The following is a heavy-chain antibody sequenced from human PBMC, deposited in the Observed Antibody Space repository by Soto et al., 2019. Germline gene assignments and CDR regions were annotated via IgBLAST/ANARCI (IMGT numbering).Heavy chain of an antibody. Sequence: QVQLQESGPGLVKPSQTLSLTCTVSGDSISGGRYYWNWIRQHPAKGLEWMGNIYESGTTYYNPSRKSRIIISEDTSKHQFSLRLNSVTAADTAVYYCASERGFGIDVWGQGTTVTVSS. CDR2: IYESGTT. V-gene: IGHV4-31*03. CDR1: GDSISGGRYY. CDR3: ASERGFGIDV. J-gene: IGHJ6*02.